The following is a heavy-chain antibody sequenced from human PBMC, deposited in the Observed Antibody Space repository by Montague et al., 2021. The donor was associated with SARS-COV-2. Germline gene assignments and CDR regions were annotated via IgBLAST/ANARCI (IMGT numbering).Heavy chain of an antibody. CDR1: GGSFSGYY. D-gene: IGHD3-10*01. J-gene: IGHJ6*02. Sequence: SETLSLTCAVYGGSFSGYYWSWIRQPPGKGLEWIGEINHSGNTNYNPPLKSRVTISVDTSKNQFSLKLSSVTAADTAVYYCARVRYYGSGTSLGMDVWGQGTTVTVSS. V-gene: IGHV4-34*01. CDR2: INHSGNT. CDR3: ARVRYYGSGTSLGMDV.